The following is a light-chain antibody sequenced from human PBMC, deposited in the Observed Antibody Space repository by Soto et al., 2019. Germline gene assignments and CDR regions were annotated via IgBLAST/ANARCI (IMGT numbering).Light chain of an antibody. J-gene: IGKJ2*01. CDR2: GAS. V-gene: IGKV3-20*01. Sequence: EIVLTQSPGTLSLSPGEGATLSCRASQSVSSRWLVWYQQKPGQAPRLLIYGASSRATGIPDRFSGSGSGTDVTLTITRREPEDFAVYYCQQYGSSPNTFGQGTKVEMK. CDR1: QSVSSRW. CDR3: QQYGSSPNT.